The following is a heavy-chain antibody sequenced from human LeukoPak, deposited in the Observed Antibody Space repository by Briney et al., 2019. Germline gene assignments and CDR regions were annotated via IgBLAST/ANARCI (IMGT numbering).Heavy chain of an antibody. Sequence: SETLSLTCTVSGGSISSYYWSWIRQPPGKGREWIGYFYYSGSTNYNPSLKSRVTISVDTSKNQFSLKLSSVTAADTAVYYCARSPTYGGYPANFDYWGQGTLVTVSS. CDR1: GGSISSYY. CDR2: FYYSGST. V-gene: IGHV4-59*01. J-gene: IGHJ4*02. CDR3: ARSPTYGGYPANFDY. D-gene: IGHD5-12*01.